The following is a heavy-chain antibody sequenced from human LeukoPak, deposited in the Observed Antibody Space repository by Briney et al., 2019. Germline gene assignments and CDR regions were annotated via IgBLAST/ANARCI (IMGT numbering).Heavy chain of an antibody. CDR2: ITSGGSHL. J-gene: IGHJ5*02. CDR3: ATISGDFWSDKYDNWFDP. D-gene: IGHD3-3*01. Sequence: PGGSLRLSCAASGFSFSNSDMNWVRQPPGKGLEWVASITSGGSHLYYADSVKGRFTISRDNTKNVLFLQMNSLRAEDTAVYYCATISGDFWSDKYDNWFDPWGQGTLVTVSS. V-gene: IGHV3-21*01. CDR1: GFSFSNSD.